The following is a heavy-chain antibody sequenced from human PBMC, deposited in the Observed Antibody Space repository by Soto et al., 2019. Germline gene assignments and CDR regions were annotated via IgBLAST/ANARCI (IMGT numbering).Heavy chain of an antibody. Sequence: GGSLRLSCAASGFTFSSYWMHWVRQAPGKGLVWVSRINSDGSSTSYADSVKGRFTISRDNAKNTLYLQMNSLRAEDTAVYYCARVYKPAFDYYYYGMDVWGQGTTVTVSS. D-gene: IGHD1-20*01. CDR1: GFTFSSYW. CDR2: INSDGSST. V-gene: IGHV3-74*01. CDR3: ARVYKPAFDYYYYGMDV. J-gene: IGHJ6*02.